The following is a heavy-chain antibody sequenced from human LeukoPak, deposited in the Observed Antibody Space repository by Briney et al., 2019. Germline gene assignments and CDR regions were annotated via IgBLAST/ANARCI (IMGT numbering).Heavy chain of an antibody. Sequence: RGSLRLSCAASGFTFSSYAMSWVRQAPGKGLEWVSAISGSGGSTYYADSVKGRFTISRDNAKNTLYLQMNSLRAEDTAVYYCARSCSTTSCYSINYWGQGTLVTVSS. J-gene: IGHJ4*02. CDR2: ISGSGGST. CDR3: ARSCSTTSCYSINY. V-gene: IGHV3-23*01. D-gene: IGHD2-2*01. CDR1: GFTFSSYA.